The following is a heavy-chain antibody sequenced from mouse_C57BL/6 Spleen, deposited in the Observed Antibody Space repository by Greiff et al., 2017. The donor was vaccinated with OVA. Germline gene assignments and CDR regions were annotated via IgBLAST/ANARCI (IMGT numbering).Heavy chain of an antibody. J-gene: IGHJ4*01. Sequence: EVQLQESGGGLVQPGGSMKLSCAASGFTFSDAWMDWVRQSPEKGLEWVAEIRNKANNHATYYAESVKGRFTISRDESKSSVYLQMNSLRAEDTGIYYCTRHDYDYAMDYWGQGTSVTVSS. CDR2: IRNKANNHAT. CDR3: TRHDYDYAMDY. V-gene: IGHV6-6*01. D-gene: IGHD2-4*01. CDR1: GFTFSDAW.